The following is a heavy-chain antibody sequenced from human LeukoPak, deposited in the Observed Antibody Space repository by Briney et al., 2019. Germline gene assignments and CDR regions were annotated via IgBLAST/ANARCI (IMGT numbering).Heavy chain of an antibody. J-gene: IGHJ3*02. Sequence: PSETLSLTCAVSGGSISSGSYSWSWIRQPPGKGLEGIGYMFYTGNTYYDPSLKSRVTISVDTSKNQFSLTLSSVTAADTAVYYCARGAGSTISNDAFDMWGQGTMVSVSS. V-gene: IGHV4-30-4*07. CDR2: MFYTGNT. CDR3: ARGAGSTISNDAFDM. CDR1: GGSISSGSYS. D-gene: IGHD5-24*01.